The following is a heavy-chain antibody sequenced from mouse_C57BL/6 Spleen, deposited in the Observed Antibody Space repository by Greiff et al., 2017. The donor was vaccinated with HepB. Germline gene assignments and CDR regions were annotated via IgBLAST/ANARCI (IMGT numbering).Heavy chain of an antibody. Sequence: VQLQQSGAELVRPGTSVKVSCKASGYAFTNYLIEWVKQRPGQGLEWIGVINPGSGGTNYNEKFKGKATLTADKSSSTAYMQLSSLTSEDSAVYFCARGEVLSYGMDYWGQGTSVTVSS. V-gene: IGHV1-54*01. CDR3: ARGEVLSYGMDY. CDR1: GYAFTNYL. CDR2: INPGSGGT. J-gene: IGHJ4*01.